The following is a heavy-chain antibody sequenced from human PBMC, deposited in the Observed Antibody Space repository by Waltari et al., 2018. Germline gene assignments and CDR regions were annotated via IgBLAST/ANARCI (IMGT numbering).Heavy chain of an antibody. J-gene: IGHJ5*02. D-gene: IGHD1-26*01. Sequence: EVQLLESGGGLVQPGGSLRLSCAASGFTFSSYAMSWVRQAPGKGLEWVSSISGSGGSTYYADSVKGRFTISRDNSKNTLYLQMNSLRAEDTAVYYCAKGSYPTWVKNWFDPWGQGTLVTVSS. CDR1: GFTFSSYA. CDR3: AKGSYPTWVKNWFDP. V-gene: IGHV3-23*01. CDR2: ISGSGGST.